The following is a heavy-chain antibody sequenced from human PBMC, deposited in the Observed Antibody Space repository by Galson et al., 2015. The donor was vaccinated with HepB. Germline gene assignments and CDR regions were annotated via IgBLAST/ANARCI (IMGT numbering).Heavy chain of an antibody. Sequence: SLILSCAASGFTFSSYWMHWVRQAPGKGLVWVSHITSDASSTTYADSVKGRFTISRDNAKNTLYLQMNSLRAEDTAVYFCTRVIAPASYDSWGQGTLVTVSS. D-gene: IGHD6-13*01. CDR3: TRVIAPASYDS. CDR1: GFTFSSYW. J-gene: IGHJ5*01. CDR2: ITSDASST. V-gene: IGHV3-74*01.